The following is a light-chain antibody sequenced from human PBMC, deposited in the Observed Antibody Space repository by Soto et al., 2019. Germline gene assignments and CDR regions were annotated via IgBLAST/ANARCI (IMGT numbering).Light chain of an antibody. CDR3: QQYGSSLLFT. CDR1: QSVSSSY. V-gene: IGKV3-20*01. J-gene: IGKJ3*01. CDR2: GAS. Sequence: EIVLTQSPGTLSLSPGERATLSCRASQSVSSSYLAWYQQKPGQAPRLLIYGASSRSTGITDRFIGSGCGTALTLTNSRLEPEDSAVYYCQQYGSSLLFTFGPRPKVDIK.